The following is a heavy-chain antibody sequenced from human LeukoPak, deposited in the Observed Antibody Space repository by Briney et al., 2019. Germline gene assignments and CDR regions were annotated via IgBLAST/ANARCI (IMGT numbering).Heavy chain of an antibody. CDR3: ASVHWPQENWFDP. V-gene: IGHV1-18*01. CDR2: ISAYNGNT. D-gene: IGHD1-1*01. Sequence: ASVKVSCKASGYTFTSYGISWVRQAPGQGLEWMGWISAYNGNTNYAQKLQGRVTMTTDTSTSTAYMELRSLRSDDTAMYYCASVHWPQENWFDPWGQGTLVTVSS. J-gene: IGHJ5*02. CDR1: GYTFTSYG.